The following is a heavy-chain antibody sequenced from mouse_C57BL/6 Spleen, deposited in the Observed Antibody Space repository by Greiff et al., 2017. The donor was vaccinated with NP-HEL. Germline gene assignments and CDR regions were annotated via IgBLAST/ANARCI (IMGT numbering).Heavy chain of an antibody. CDR3: ARSYYSLDY. D-gene: IGHD2-12*01. J-gene: IGHJ2*01. CDR2: IDPSDSAT. CDR1: GYTFTSYW. Sequence: VQLQQPGAELVRPGSSVKLSCKASGYTFTSYWMHWVKQRPIQGLEWIGNIDPSDSATHYNQKFKGKATLTVDKSSSTAYMQLSSLTSEDSAVDYCARSYYSLDYWGQGTTLTVSS. V-gene: IGHV1-52*01.